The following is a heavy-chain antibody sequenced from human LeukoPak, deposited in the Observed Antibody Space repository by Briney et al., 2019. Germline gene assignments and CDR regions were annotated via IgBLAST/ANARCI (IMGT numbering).Heavy chain of an antibody. J-gene: IGHJ3*02. CDR2: SYYIEST. CDR3: ARDNQWLNAFDI. D-gene: IGHD3-22*01. V-gene: IGHV4-59*01. CDR1: GGSINHYY. Sequence: SETGSLNCTVSGGSINHYYWSWIRQPPGKGLEWIGYSYYIESTNYNPSLKSRVTISVDTSRNRFSLKLSSVTAADTAMYYCARDNQWLNAFDIWGQGTMVTVSS.